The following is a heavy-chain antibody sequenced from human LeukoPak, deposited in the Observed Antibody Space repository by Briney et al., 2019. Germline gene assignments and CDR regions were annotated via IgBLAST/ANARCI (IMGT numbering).Heavy chain of an antibody. D-gene: IGHD3-22*01. CDR2: IYYSGST. CDR3: ARGYNSDSSGYYPDWYFAL. Sequence: SQTLSLTCSVSGGSISSGDYYWTWIRQPPGKGLEWIVYIYYSGSTYYNPSLKSRVTISVDTSKNQFSLKLSSVTAADTAVYFCARGYNSDSSGYYPDWYFALWGRGTLVTVSS. V-gene: IGHV4-30-4*01. CDR1: GGSISSGDYY. J-gene: IGHJ2*01.